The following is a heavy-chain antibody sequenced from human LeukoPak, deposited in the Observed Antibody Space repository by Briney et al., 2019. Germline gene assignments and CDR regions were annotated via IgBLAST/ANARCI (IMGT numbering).Heavy chain of an antibody. J-gene: IGHJ4*02. CDR1: GFTFDDYA. CDR2: ISWNSGSI. CDR3: AKDSATMVRGVIDY. V-gene: IGHV3-9*01. Sequence: GGSLRLSCAASGFTFDDYAMHWVRQAPGKGLEWVSGISWNSGSIGYADSVKGRFTISRDNAKNSLYLQMNSLRAEYTALYYCAKDSATMVRGVIDYWGQGTLVTVSS. D-gene: IGHD3-10*01.